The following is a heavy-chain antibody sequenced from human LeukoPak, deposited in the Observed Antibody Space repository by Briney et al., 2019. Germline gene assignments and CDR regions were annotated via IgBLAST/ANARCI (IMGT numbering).Heavy chain of an antibody. CDR3: ARGIEWLRYLEY. V-gene: IGHV1-46*01. J-gene: IGHJ4*02. CDR2: INPSGSST. Sequence: ASVKVSCKASGYTFTSYYMHWVRQAPGQGLEWVGIINPSGSSTSYAQKFQGRVTMTRDTSTNTVYMELSSLRSEDTAVYYCARGIEWLRYLEYWGQGTLVTVSS. CDR1: GYTFTSYY. D-gene: IGHD5-12*01.